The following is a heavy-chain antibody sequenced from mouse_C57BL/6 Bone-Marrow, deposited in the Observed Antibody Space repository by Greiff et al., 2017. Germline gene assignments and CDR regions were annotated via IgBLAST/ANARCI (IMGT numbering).Heavy chain of an antibody. J-gene: IGHJ4*01. CDR1: GFTFSDYG. CDR3: ARSIYYGSSYDYAMDY. D-gene: IGHD1-1*01. CDR2: ISSGSSTI. V-gene: IGHV5-17*01. Sequence: EVQLVESGGGLVKPGGSLKLSCAASGFTFSDYGMHWVRQAPEKGLEWVAYISSGSSTIYYADTVKGRFTISRDNAKNTLFLQMTSLRSEDTAMYYCARSIYYGSSYDYAMDYWGQGTSVTVSS.